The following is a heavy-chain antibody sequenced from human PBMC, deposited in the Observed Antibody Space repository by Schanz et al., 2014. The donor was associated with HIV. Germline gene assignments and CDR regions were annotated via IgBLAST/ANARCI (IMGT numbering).Heavy chain of an antibody. CDR2: IRPGGRNT. V-gene: IGHV3-23*04. J-gene: IGHJ4*02. CDR3: ANDPELTTITGYFDS. Sequence: GRLVESGGGGVQPGGALRPSRAASGFAFCDHSLSWVRQAPGKGLGGASRIRPGGRNTYYADSVKGRFTISRDNSKNTLYLQMNRLRAEDTALYFCANDPELTTITGYFDSWGQGTLVTVSS. D-gene: IGHD4-4*01. CDR1: GFAFCDHS.